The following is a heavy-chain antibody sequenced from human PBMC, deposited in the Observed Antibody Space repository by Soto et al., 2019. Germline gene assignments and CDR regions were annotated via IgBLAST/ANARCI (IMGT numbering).Heavy chain of an antibody. Sequence: GASVKVSCKASGYTFTSYGISWVRQAPGQGLEWMGWISAYSGNTNYAQKLQGRVTITRDTTASTAYMELSSLRSEDTAVYYCARDRNGDYVGGWFDPWGQGTLVTVSS. D-gene: IGHD2-21*02. V-gene: IGHV1-18*04. CDR3: ARDRNGDYVGGWFDP. J-gene: IGHJ5*02. CDR1: GYTFTSYG. CDR2: ISAYSGNT.